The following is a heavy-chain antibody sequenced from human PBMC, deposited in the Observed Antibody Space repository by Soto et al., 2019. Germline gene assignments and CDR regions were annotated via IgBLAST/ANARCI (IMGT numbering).Heavy chain of an antibody. CDR2: INPNSGGT. CDR3: ARPVVPAAASSAFDI. V-gene: IGHV1-2*04. J-gene: IGHJ3*02. D-gene: IGHD2-2*01. CDR1: GYTFTGYY. Sequence: ASVKVSCKASGYTFTGYYMHWVRQAPGQGLERMGWINPNSGGTNYAQKFQGWVTMTRDTSISTAYMELSRLRSDDTAVYYCARPVVPAAASSAFDIWGQGTMVTVSS.